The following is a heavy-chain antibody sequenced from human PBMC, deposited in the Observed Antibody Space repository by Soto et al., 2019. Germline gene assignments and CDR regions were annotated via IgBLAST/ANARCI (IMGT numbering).Heavy chain of an antibody. CDR1: GFTFSSYA. CDR3: ANLPPSGWYFLDY. V-gene: IGHV3-23*01. CDR2: ISGSGGST. D-gene: IGHD6-19*01. J-gene: IGHJ4*02. Sequence: PGGSLRLSCAASGFTFSSYAMSWVRQAPGKGLEWVSAISGSGGSTYYADSVKGRFTISRDNSKNTLYLQMNSLRAEDTVVYYCANLPPSGWYFLDYWGQGTLVTVSS.